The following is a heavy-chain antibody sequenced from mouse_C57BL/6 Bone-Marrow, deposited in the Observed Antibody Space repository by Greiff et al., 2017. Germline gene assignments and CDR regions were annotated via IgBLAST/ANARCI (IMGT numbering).Heavy chain of an antibody. CDR2: IDPSDSYP. D-gene: IGHD2-5*01. CDR1: GYTLTSYW. V-gene: IGHV1-69*01. Sequence: VQLQQSGAELVMPGASVKMSCTASGYTLTSYWMHWVQQRPGQGLEWIGEIDPSDSYPNYNQKFQGKSTMTADNSSSTAYMQHSSLTSEDSAVYYCASTAYYINHYAMDYWGQGTTVTVSS. J-gene: IGHJ4*01. CDR3: ASTAYYINHYAMDY.